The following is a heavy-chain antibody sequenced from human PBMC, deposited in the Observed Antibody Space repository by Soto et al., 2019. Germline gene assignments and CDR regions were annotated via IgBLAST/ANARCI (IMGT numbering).Heavy chain of an antibody. D-gene: IGHD3-22*01. CDR3: ARETFYYDRSGYRDYYYHYGMDV. Sequence: XESLSLTCVASGFTVNTYGMHGVRQAPGKGLEWVAVICDDGANKYYADSVSGRFTISRDNSENTLYLQMNSLRAEDTAVYYCARETFYYDRSGYRDYYYHYGMDVWGQGTTVTVPS. CDR1: GFTVNTYG. J-gene: IGHJ6*02. CDR2: ICDDGANK. V-gene: IGHV3-33*01.